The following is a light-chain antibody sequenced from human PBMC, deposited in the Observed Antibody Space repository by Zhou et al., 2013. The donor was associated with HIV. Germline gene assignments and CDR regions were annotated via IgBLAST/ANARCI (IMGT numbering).Light chain of an antibody. Sequence: DIQLTQSPPSLSAFVGGRVTVICRASQSIGTSLNWYQHKMGQAPKLVVYRASIVHRDFPSRFSGSGSGTHFSLTISPLQLEDVAVYYCQHCFERPLNFGGGTKVEI. CDR1: QSIGTS. CDR2: RAS. J-gene: IGKJ4*01. V-gene: IGKV1-39*01. CDR3: QHCFERPLN.